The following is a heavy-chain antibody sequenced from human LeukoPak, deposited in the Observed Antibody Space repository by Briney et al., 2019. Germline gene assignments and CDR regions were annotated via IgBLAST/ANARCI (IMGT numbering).Heavy chain of an antibody. CDR3: ARMSSSSWYLNY. CDR2: IYHSGTT. D-gene: IGHD6-13*01. J-gene: IGHJ4*02. V-gene: IGHV4-38-2*01. Sequence: SATLSLTCAVSGYSISSGYYWDWIRQPPGTGLEWLGTIYHSGTTYYHPSLKRRLSISVDTSMNQLSLNLSTVTAADTAVYDCARMSSSSWYLNYWGQGTLVTVSS. CDR1: GYSISSGYY.